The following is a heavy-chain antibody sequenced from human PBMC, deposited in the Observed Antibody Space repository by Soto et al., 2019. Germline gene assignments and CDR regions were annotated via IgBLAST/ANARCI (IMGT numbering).Heavy chain of an antibody. V-gene: IGHV4-61*01. D-gene: IGHD5-18*01. J-gene: IGHJ4*02. CDR1: GGSVSSGSYY. Sequence: SETLSLTCTVSGGSVSSGSYYWSWIRQPPGKGLEWIGYIYYSGSTNYNPSLKSRVTISVDTSKNQFSLKLSSVTAADTAVYYCARNVYSYGFRSAIDYWGQGTLVTVSS. CDR3: ARNVYSYGFRSAIDY. CDR2: IYYSGST.